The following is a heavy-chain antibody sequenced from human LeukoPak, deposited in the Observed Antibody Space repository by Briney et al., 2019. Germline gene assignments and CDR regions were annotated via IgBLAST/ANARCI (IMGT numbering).Heavy chain of an antibody. J-gene: IGHJ6*03. D-gene: IGHD3-10*01. CDR2: ISPYNGNT. V-gene: IGHV1-18*01. Sequence: ASVKVSCKAANSTFITYGITGWRRHTGQEGEGWAGISPYNGNTKYAQKFQGRVTMTTDTSTSTVYMELRSLRSEDTAVYYCARYGSGTVFDYYYYMDVWGKGTTVTVSS. CDR1: NSTFITYG. CDR3: ARYGSGTVFDYYYYMDV.